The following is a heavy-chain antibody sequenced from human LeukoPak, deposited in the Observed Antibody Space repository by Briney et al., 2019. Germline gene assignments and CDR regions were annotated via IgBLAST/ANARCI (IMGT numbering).Heavy chain of an antibody. D-gene: IGHD1-26*01. Sequence: GGSLRLSCVVSGIPFSDYYMNWIRKAPGKGLEWISYISSSSSYTDYADSVKGRFTISRANSKNTLYLQMNSLRAEDTAIYYCAKDVGGDWGDLLYFDYWGQGTLVTVSS. V-gene: IGHV3-11*05. J-gene: IGHJ4*02. CDR3: AKDVGGDWGDLLYFDY. CDR1: GIPFSDYY. CDR2: ISSSSSYT.